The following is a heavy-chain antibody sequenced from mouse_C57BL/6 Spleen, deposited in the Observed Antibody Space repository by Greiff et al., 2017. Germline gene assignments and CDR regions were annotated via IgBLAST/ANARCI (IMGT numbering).Heavy chain of an antibody. Sequence: QVQLKESGPELVKPGASVKLSCKASGYTFTSYDINWVKQRPGQGLEWIGWIYPRDGSTKYNEKFKGKATLTVDTSSSTAYMELHSLTSEDSAVYFCASPYYYGSSPHYAMDYWGQGTSVTVSS. D-gene: IGHD1-1*01. CDR2: IYPRDGST. V-gene: IGHV1-85*01. CDR3: ASPYYYGSSPHYAMDY. J-gene: IGHJ4*01. CDR1: GYTFTSYD.